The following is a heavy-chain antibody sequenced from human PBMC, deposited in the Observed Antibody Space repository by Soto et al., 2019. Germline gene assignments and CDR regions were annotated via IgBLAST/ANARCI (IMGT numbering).Heavy chain of an antibody. CDR2: ISSSGRA. D-gene: IGHD2-2*01. V-gene: IGHV4-61*08. J-gene: IGHJ5*02. Sequence: PSETLSLTCTVSGGSVNNNAYSWTWIRQHPGKGPECIGHISSSGRASYSPSLKSRVTISVDTSKNQFSLRLTSMTAADTAVYYCARGDVVVPAAWFDPWGQGSLVTVSS. CDR3: ARGDVVVPAAWFDP. CDR1: GGSVNNNAYS.